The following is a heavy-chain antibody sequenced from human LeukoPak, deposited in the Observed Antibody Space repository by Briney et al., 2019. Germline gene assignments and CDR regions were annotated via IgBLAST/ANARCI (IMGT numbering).Heavy chain of an antibody. CDR3: ARTYDFWSGYYRGRGAFDI. V-gene: IGHV4-34*01. CDR2: INHSGST. Sequence: SETLSLTCAVYGGSFSGYYWSWIRQPPGKGLEWIGEINHSGSTNYNPSLKSRVTISVDTSKNQFSLKLSSVTAADTAVYYCARTYDFWSGYYRGRGAFDIWGQGTMVTVSS. CDR1: GGSFSGYY. D-gene: IGHD3-3*01. J-gene: IGHJ3*02.